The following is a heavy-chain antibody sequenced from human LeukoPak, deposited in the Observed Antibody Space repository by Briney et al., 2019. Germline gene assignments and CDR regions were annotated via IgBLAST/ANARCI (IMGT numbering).Heavy chain of an antibody. V-gene: IGHV3-21*01. CDR1: GSTFSNYY. J-gene: IGHJ4*02. D-gene: IGHD6-19*01. Sequence: GGSLRLSCAASGSTFSNYYMNWVRQAPGKGLEWVSSISSGSSYIYYADSLKGRFTISRDNAQNPLYLQMNSLRAEDTAVYYCATGVRGYNSALDYWGQGTLVTVSP. CDR2: ISSGSSYI. CDR3: ATGVRGYNSALDY.